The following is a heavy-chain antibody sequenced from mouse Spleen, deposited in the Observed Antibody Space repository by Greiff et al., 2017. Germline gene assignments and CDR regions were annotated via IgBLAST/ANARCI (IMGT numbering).Heavy chain of an antibody. J-gene: IGHJ2*01. CDR3: ARSLLLSYFDY. V-gene: IGHV1-80*01. D-gene: IGHD2-1*01. CDR2: IYPGDGDT. CDR1: GYAFSSYW. Sequence: VQLQQSGAELVKPGASVKISCKASGYAFSSYWMNWVKQRPGKGLEWIGQIYPGDGDTNYNGKFKGKATLTADKSSSTAYMQLSSLTSEDSAIYYCARSLLLSYFDYWGQGTTLTVSS.